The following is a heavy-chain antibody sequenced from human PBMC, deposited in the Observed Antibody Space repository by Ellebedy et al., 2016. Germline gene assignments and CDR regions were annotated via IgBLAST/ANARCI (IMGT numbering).Heavy chain of an antibody. Sequence: ASVKVSCKASGYTFTNYDINWVRQATGQGLEWMGWMNPNSGNTGYVQKFQGRVTITRDTSASTAYMELSSLRSEDTAVYYCARCSGGSCRSYGMDVWGQGTTVTVSS. CDR2: MNPNSGNT. CDR3: ARCSGGSCRSYGMDV. V-gene: IGHV1-8*01. D-gene: IGHD2-15*01. J-gene: IGHJ6*02. CDR1: GYTFTNYD.